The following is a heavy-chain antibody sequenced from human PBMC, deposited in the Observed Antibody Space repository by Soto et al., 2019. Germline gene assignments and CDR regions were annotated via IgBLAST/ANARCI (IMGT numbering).Heavy chain of an antibody. D-gene: IGHD5-18*01. CDR3: ARDGDTAMVTAFDY. V-gene: IGHV3-30-3*01. J-gene: IGHJ4*02. CDR1: GFTFSSYA. Sequence: GGSLRLSCAASGFTFSSYAMHWVRQAPGKGLEWVAVISYDGSNKYYADSVKGRFTISRDNSKNTLYLQMNSLRAEDTAVYYCARDGDTAMVTAFDYWGQGTLVTVSS. CDR2: ISYDGSNK.